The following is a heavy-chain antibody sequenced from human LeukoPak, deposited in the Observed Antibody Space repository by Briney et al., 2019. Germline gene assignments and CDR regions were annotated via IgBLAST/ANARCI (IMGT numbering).Heavy chain of an antibody. CDR3: AKEGYYGSGSFPDY. J-gene: IGHJ4*02. D-gene: IGHD3-10*01. Sequence: PGRSLRLSCAASGFTFSSYGMHCVRQAPGKGLEWVAVISYDGSNEYYADSVKGRFTISRDNSRNTLYLQMNSLRAEDTAVYYCAKEGYYGSGSFPDYWGQGTLATVSS. CDR2: ISYDGSNE. CDR1: GFTFSSYG. V-gene: IGHV3-30*18.